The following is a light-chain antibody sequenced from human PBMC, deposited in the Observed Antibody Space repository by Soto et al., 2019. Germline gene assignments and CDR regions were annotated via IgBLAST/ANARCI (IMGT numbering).Light chain of an antibody. CDR3: QQGYSNPWT. CDR1: QTVNTY. V-gene: IGKV1-39*01. J-gene: IGKJ1*01. CDR2: AAS. Sequence: DIQMTQSPSSLSASIFYIVTITFLASQTVNTYLHWYQQKPGKAPKLLIYAASNLQSGVPSRFSGSGSGTNFTLSLNSLQPEDFATYYCQQGYSNPWTFGQGTKVDIK.